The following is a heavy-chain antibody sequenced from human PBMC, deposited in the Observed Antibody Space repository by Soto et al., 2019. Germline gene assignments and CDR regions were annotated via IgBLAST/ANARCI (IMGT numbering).Heavy chain of an antibody. CDR3: AREERGDMITFGAGGFDY. J-gene: IGHJ4*02. CDR2: IIPIFGTA. CDR1: GGTFSSYA. D-gene: IGHD3-16*01. V-gene: IGHV1-69*01. Sequence: QVQLVQSGAEVKKPGSSVKVSCKASGGTFSSYAISWVRQAPGQGLEWMGGIIPIFGTANYAQKFQGRVTITADESTSTVYMELSSLRSEDTAVYYCAREERGDMITFGAGGFDYWGQGTLVTVSS.